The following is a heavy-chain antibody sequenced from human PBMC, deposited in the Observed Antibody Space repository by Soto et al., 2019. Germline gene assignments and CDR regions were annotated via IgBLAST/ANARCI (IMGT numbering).Heavy chain of an antibody. J-gene: IGHJ4*02. Sequence: PGGSLRLSFAASGFTFSDYYMSWIRQAPGKGLEWVSYISSSSSYTNYADSVKGRFTISRDNAKNSLYLQMNSLRAEDTAVYYCARAEGRWYQLPYDYWGQGTLVTVSS. CDR3: ARAEGRWYQLPYDY. V-gene: IGHV3-11*06. D-gene: IGHD2-2*01. CDR2: ISSSSSYT. CDR1: GFTFSDYY.